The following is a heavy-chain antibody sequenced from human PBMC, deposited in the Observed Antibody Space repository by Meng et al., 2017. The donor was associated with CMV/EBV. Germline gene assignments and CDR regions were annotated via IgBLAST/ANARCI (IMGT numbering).Heavy chain of an antibody. CDR2: MNPNSGNA. CDR1: GYTFTTYD. V-gene: IGHV1-8*01. J-gene: IGHJ6*02. D-gene: IGHD2-15*01. Sequence: ASVKVSCKASGYTFTTYDINWVRQATGQGLEWMGWMNPNSGNAGYAQKFQGRVTMTRVTSISTAYMELSSLTSDDTAVYYCERTRIEVEPDGTRGKYYNYGMDGWGQGTTVTVSS. CDR3: ERTRIEVEPDGTRGKYYNYGMDG.